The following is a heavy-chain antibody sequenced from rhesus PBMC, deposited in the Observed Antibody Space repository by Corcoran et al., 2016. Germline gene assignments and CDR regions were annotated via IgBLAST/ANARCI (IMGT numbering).Heavy chain of an antibody. CDR1: GGSISSNY. J-gene: IGHJ4*01. Sequence: QLQLQESGPGLVKPSETLSLTCAVSGGSISSNYWIWIRQPPGKGLEWMGRISGSGGSTHYHPSLKSQVTISTDTAKNQFALKLSSVTAADTAVYYCARGVGYSTFDYWGQGVLVTVSS. V-gene: IGHV4-173*01. D-gene: IGHD5-30*01. CDR2: ISGSGGST. CDR3: ARGVGYSTFDY.